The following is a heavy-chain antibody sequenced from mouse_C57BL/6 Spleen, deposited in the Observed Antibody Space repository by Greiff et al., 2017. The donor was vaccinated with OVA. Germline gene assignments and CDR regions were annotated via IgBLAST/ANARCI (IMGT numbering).Heavy chain of an antibody. CDR3: ARHSYSNYEWYFDV. V-gene: IGHV1-85*01. CDR2: IYPRDGST. J-gene: IGHJ1*03. D-gene: IGHD2-5*01. Sequence: QVQLQQSGPELVKPGASVKLSCKASGYTFTSYDINWVKQRPGQGLEWIGWIYPRDGSTKYNEKLKGKATLTVDTSSSTAYMELHSLTSEDSAVYFCARHSYSNYEWYFDVWGTGTTVTVSS. CDR1: GYTFTSYD.